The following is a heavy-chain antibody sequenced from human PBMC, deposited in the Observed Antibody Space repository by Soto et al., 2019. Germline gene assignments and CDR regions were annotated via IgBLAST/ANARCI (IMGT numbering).Heavy chain of an antibody. Sequence: ASVKVSCKTSGYTFTRNGISWVRQAPGQGLEWMGWISPKSGSIKYAQKFQGRVIMTADTSTSTAYMELRSLSSDDTAVYYCVKDRDSNSWPSRDVWGPGTTVTVSS. CDR1: GYTFTRNG. V-gene: IGHV1-18*01. CDR3: VKDRDSNSWPSRDV. D-gene: IGHD3-22*01. CDR2: ISPKSGSI. J-gene: IGHJ6*02.